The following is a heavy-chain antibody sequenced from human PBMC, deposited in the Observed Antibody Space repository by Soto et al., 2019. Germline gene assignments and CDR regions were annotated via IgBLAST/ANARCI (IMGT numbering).Heavy chain of an antibody. Sequence: QVQLVQSGAELKKPGASVKVSCKASGYTFRNYGINWVRQAPGQGLEWMGWISAYNGNTKYAQKFQGRVTMATDTPPRTAYMELRRLKSDDTAVYYCARDGRQFVPNSDNFEVWGQGTKVTVSA. J-gene: IGHJ3*01. CDR1: GYTFRNYG. CDR3: ARDGRQFVPNSDNFEV. D-gene: IGHD6-6*01. CDR2: ISAYNGNT. V-gene: IGHV1-18*01.